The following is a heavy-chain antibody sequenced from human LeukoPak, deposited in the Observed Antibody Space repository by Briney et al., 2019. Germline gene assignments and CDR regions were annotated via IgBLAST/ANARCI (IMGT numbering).Heavy chain of an antibody. CDR3: ARCTTGRTFGSLREIKRSREIDY. J-gene: IGHJ4*02. V-gene: IGHV3-30*03. D-gene: IGHD1-1*01. Sequence: GGSLRLSCAASGFTFSSYGMHWVRQAPGKGLEWVAVISYDGSNKYYADSVKGRFTISRDNAKNSLYLQMNSLRVEDTAVYYCARCTTGRTFGSLREIKRSREIDYWGQGTLVTVSS. CDR1: GFTFSSYG. CDR2: ISYDGSNK.